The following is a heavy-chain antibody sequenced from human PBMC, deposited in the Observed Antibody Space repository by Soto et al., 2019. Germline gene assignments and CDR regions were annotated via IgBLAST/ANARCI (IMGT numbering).Heavy chain of an antibody. Sequence: GGSLRLSCAASGFTFSSYAMSWVRQAPGKGLEWVSAISGTVGNTYYADSVKGRFTISRDNSKNTLYLQMDSLRAEDTALYYCAKEHEQQLVRGYFDPWGQGTLVTVSS. V-gene: IGHV3-23*01. D-gene: IGHD6-13*01. CDR1: GFTFSSYA. CDR3: AKEHEQQLVRGYFDP. CDR2: ISGTVGNT. J-gene: IGHJ5*02.